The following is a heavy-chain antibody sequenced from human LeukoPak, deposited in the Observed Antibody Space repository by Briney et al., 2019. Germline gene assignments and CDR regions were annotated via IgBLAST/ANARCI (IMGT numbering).Heavy chain of an antibody. CDR1: GFTFSNYG. CDR3: ARGPIAVAGTPSIYQH. Sequence: GRSLRLSCAASGFTFSNYGMHWVRQAPGKGLEWVAVIWSDGSIKYYADSVKGRFTISRDNSRNTLYLQMNSLRAEDTAGYYCARGPIAVAGTPSIYQHWGQGTLVTVSS. D-gene: IGHD6-19*01. V-gene: IGHV3-33*01. CDR2: IWSDGSIK. J-gene: IGHJ1*01.